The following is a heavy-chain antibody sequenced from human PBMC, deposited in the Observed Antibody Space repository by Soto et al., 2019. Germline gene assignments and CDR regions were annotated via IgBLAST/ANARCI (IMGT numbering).Heavy chain of an antibody. CDR2: VYYTGST. CDR1: GGYISSFY. J-gene: IGHJ6*03. CDR3: ARTVLGPDLLADSFVDYYYYMDV. V-gene: IGHV4-59*08. D-gene: IGHD3-9*01. Sequence: SETLSLTCTVSGGYISSFYWSWIRQPPGKGLEWIGYVYYTGSTSYNPSLKRRVTFSADSSRGQFSLRLNSVTAADTAVYYCARTVLGPDLLADSFVDYYYYMDVWGKGTTVTVSS.